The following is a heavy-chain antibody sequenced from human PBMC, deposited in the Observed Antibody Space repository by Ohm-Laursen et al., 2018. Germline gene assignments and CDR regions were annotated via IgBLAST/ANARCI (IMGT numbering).Heavy chain of an antibody. CDR3: VNTVRSQAWDY. Sequence: GSLRLSCAASGFTFRSYWMNWVRQAPGKGLEWVANISEDGSLIYYLDSVKGRFTISRDNAKNSLYLQMNSLRGDDTAVYYCVNTVRSQAWDYWGQGTLVTVSS. J-gene: IGHJ4*02. CDR2: ISEDGSLI. D-gene: IGHD2/OR15-2a*01. CDR1: GFTFRSYW. V-gene: IGHV3-7*01.